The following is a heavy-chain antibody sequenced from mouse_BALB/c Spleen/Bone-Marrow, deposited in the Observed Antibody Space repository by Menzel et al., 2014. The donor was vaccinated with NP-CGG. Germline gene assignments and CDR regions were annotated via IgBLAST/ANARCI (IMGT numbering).Heavy chain of an antibody. V-gene: IGHV2-9*02. D-gene: IGHD2-14*01. CDR1: GFSLTSYG. CDR2: IWAGGST. CDR3: ARVIRYESYFDY. J-gene: IGHJ2*01. Sequence: QVQLQQSGPGLVAPSQSLSITCTVSGFSLTSYGVHWVRQPPGKGLEWLGVIWAGGSTNYNSALMSRLSISKDNSKSQVFLEMNSLQTDDTAMYYCARVIRYESYFDYWGQGTTPHSLL.